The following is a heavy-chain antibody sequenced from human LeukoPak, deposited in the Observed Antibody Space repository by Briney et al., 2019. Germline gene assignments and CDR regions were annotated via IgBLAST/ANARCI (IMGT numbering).Heavy chain of an antibody. J-gene: IGHJ6*03. Sequence: ASVKVSCKASGYTFTYYGLNWVRQAPGQGLECLGGINTNTGNPTYGQGFTGRFVFSFDTSVSTAYLEISSLKAEDTAIYYCARSRRVVVPSTLNSADDYYYYMDVWGKGTTVTVSS. D-gene: IGHD2-15*01. CDR3: ARSRRVVVPSTLNSADDYYYYMDV. CDR1: GYTFTYYG. V-gene: IGHV7-4-1*02. CDR2: INTNTGNP.